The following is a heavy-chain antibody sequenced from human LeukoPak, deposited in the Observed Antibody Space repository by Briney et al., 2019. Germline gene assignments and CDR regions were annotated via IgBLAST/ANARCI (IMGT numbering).Heavy chain of an antibody. CDR3: AKDFPDIVVVVAAPEGYYFDY. D-gene: IGHD2-15*01. Sequence: GGSLRLSCAASGFTFSSYAMSWVRQAPGKGLEWVSAISGSGGSTYYADSVKGRFTISRDNSKNTLYPQMNSLRAEDTAVYYCAKDFPDIVVVVAAPEGYYFDYWGQGTLVTVSS. CDR2: ISGSGGST. CDR1: GFTFSSYA. J-gene: IGHJ4*02. V-gene: IGHV3-23*01.